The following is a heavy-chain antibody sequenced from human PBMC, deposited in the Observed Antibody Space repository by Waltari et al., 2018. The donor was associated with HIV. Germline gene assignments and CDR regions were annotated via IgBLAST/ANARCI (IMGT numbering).Heavy chain of an antibody. CDR3: AKGGIVVVVAAFNWFDP. CDR2: ISGSGGST. V-gene: IGHV3-23*01. CDR1: GFTFSSSA. D-gene: IGHD2-15*01. Sequence: EVQLLESGGGLVQPGGSLRLSCAASGFTFSSSAMSWVRQAPGKGLEWVSAISGSGGSTYYADSVKGRFTISRDNAKNTLYLQMNSLRAEDTAVYYCAKGGIVVVVAAFNWFDPWGQGTLVTVSS. J-gene: IGHJ5*02.